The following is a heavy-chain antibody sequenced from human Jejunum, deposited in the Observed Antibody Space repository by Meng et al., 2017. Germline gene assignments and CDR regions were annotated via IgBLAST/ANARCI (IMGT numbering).Heavy chain of an antibody. CDR3: TRGTDRAKSGDY. CDR1: GGSSSGFY. CDR2: IHPSGST. Sequence: QVQLKQWGAGLLKPSETLSLTCAVYGGSSSGFYLSWIRQPPGKGLEWIGEIHPSGSTDYNPSLKSRLTISLDTSKNQFSLSLNSATAADTGIYYCTRGTDRAKSGDYWGQGTLVTVSS. D-gene: IGHD1-14*01. V-gene: IGHV4-34*01. J-gene: IGHJ4*02.